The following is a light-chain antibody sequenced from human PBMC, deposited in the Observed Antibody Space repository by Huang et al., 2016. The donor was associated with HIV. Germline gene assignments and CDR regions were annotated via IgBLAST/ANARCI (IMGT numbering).Light chain of an antibody. J-gene: IGKJ1*01. V-gene: IGKV4-1*01. CDR3: LQYYSVPQT. CDR2: WAT. Sequence: DIVMTQSPDSLAVSPGERATINCKSSQTVLYSLNKKNYLAWFQQKQGQPPKLLIYWATTRESGVPDRFSGSGSGTDFTLTINNLQAEDVAVYFCLQYYSVPQTFGHGTKVEIK. CDR1: QTVLYSLNKKNY.